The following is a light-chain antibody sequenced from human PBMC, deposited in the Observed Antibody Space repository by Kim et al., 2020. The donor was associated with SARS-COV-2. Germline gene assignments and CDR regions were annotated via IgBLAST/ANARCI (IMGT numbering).Light chain of an antibody. CDR3: AAWDDSLNGLV. CDR1: SSNIGSNT. CDR2: SNN. V-gene: IGLV1-44*01. J-gene: IGLJ2*01. Sequence: GQSVTISCSGSSSNIGSNTVNLYQQLPGTAPKRLIYSNNQRPSGVPDRFSGSKSGTSASLAISGLQSEDEADYYCAAWDDSLNGLVFGGGTQLTVL.